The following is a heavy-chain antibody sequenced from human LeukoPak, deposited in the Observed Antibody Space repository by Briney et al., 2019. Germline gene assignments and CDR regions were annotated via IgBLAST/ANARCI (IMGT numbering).Heavy chain of an antibody. J-gene: IGHJ4*02. Sequence: PSQTLSLTCTVSGGSISSGSYYWSWIRQPAGKGLEWIGRIYTSGSTNYNPSLKSRVTISVDTSKNQFSLKLSSVTAADTAVYYCARETQHSSGWYDYWGQGTLVTVSS. CDR1: GGSISSGSYY. CDR2: IYTSGST. V-gene: IGHV4-61*02. CDR3: ARETQHSSGWYDY. D-gene: IGHD6-19*01.